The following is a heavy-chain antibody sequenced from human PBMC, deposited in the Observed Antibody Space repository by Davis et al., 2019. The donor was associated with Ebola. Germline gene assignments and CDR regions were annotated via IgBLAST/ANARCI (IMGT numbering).Heavy chain of an antibody. V-gene: IGHV3-9*01. CDR1: GFTFSSYA. Sequence: SLKISCAASGFTFSSYAMSWVRQAPGKGLEWVSGISWNSGSIGYADSVKGRFTISRDNANNLLYLQMNSLRAEDTAVYYCARGPFGSYYFDYWGQGTLVTVSS. D-gene: IGHD3-16*01. CDR3: ARGPFGSYYFDY. CDR2: ISWNSGSI. J-gene: IGHJ4*02.